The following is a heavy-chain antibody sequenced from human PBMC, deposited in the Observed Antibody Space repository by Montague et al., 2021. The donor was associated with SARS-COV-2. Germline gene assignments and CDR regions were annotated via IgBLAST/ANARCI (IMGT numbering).Heavy chain of an antibody. CDR1: GGSISSNNYY. Sequence: SETLSLTCTVSGGSISSNNYYWDWIRQPPGKGLEWIGSIYDSGSTYYNPSLESRVTISVDTSKNHFSLKLNSVTAADTAVYYCARRGRKLLPVATTIGGFDIWCQGTMVTVSS. CDR2: IYDSGST. D-gene: IGHD5-12*01. V-gene: IGHV4-39*02. J-gene: IGHJ3*02. CDR3: ARRGRKLLPVATTIGGFDI.